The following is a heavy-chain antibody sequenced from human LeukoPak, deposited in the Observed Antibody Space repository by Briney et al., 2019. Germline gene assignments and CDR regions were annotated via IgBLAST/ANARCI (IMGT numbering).Heavy chain of an antibody. CDR1: GXTFSSYA. Sequence: GGLLRLSCAASGXTFSSYALSWVRQAPGKGLVWGLVYTGSAGSTFYAAFVRDRSTSSGNNSRTTHYLQMNSLTAEDTAVYYCARDGYCSGGRCYGMDVWGLGTTVTVSS. CDR2: YTGSAGST. D-gene: IGHD2-15*01. V-gene: IGHV3-23*01. CDR3: ARDGYCSGGRCYGMDV. J-gene: IGHJ6*02.